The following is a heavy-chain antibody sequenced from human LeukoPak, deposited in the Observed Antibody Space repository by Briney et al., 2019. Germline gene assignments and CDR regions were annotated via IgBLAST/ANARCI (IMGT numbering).Heavy chain of an antibody. CDR3: ARASKEGVVGPGAIFGYYYMDV. J-gene: IGHJ6*03. CDR2: MYNSGGT. D-gene: IGHD3-3*01. V-gene: IGHV4-59*01. CDR1: GCSITDYH. Sequence: SETLSLTCTVSGCSITDYHWTWIRQPPGKGLEWIAYMYNSGGTSYNPSLKSRVTISVDTAKNQFSLKLSSVTAADTAVYYCARASKEGVVGPGAIFGYYYMDVWGKGTTVTVSS.